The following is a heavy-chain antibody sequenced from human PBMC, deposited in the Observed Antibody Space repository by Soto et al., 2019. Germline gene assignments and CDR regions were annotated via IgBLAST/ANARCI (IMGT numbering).Heavy chain of an antibody. J-gene: IGHJ6*03. V-gene: IGHV6-1*01. Sequence: SQTLSLTCAISGDSVSSNSAAWNWIRQSPSRGLEWLGRTYYRSKWYNDYAVSVKSRITINPDTSKNQFSLQLNSVTPEDTAVYYCARGGNNWNYGGYYYYMDVWGKGTTVTVSS. CDR2: TYYRSKWYN. CDR3: ARGGNNWNYGGYYYYMDV. D-gene: IGHD1-7*01. CDR1: GDSVSSNSAA.